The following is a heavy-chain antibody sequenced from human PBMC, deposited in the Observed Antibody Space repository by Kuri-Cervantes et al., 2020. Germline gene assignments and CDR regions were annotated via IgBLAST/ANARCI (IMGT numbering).Heavy chain of an antibody. CDR2: ISYDGSNK. Sequence: GVSLRLSCGASGFTFSSYSMNWVRQAPGKGLEWVAVISYDGSNKYYADSVKGRFTISRDNSKNTLYLQMNSLRAEDTVVYYCARDIVVVVAATVAHWFDPWGQGTLVTVSS. V-gene: IGHV3-30*03. J-gene: IGHJ5*02. D-gene: IGHD2-15*01. CDR3: ARDIVVVVAATVAHWFDP. CDR1: GFTFSSYS.